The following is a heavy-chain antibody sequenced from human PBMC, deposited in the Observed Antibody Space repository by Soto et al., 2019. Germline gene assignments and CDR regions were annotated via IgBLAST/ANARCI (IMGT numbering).Heavy chain of an antibody. D-gene: IGHD3-10*01. CDR1: GFTFSSYA. V-gene: IGHV3-30-3*01. CDR3: ARDREGSGFVDY. Sequence: QVQLVESGGGVVQPGRSLRLSCAASGFTFSSYAIHWVRQSPGKGLEWVALISYDGSNKLYADSVKGRFTISRDNSKNTRYLQMNSLRPEDTAVYYCARDREGSGFVDYWGQGTLVTVSS. J-gene: IGHJ4*02. CDR2: ISYDGSNK.